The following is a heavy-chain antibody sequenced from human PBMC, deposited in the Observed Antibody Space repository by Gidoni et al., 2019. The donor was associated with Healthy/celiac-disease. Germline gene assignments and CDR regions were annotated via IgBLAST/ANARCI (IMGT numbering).Heavy chain of an antibody. CDR3: TRDEGEQWLDTGWFDP. V-gene: IGHV3-49*03. CDR2: IRSKAYGGTT. J-gene: IGHJ5*02. D-gene: IGHD6-19*01. CDR1: GFTFGDYA. Sequence: EVQLVESGGGLVQPGRSLRLSCTASGFTFGDYAMSWFRQAPGKGLEWVCFIRSKAYGGTTEYAASVKGRFTISRDDSKSIAYLQMNSLKTEDTAVYYCTRDEGEQWLDTGWFDPWGQGTLVTVSS.